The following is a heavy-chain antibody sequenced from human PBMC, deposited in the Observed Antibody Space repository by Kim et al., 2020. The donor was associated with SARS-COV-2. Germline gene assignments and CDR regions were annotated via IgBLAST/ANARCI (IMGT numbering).Heavy chain of an antibody. J-gene: IGHJ5*02. CDR3: ARGVVRRATAAGTGNWFDP. Sequence: SETLSLTCAVYGGSFSGYYWSWIRQPPGKGLEWIGEINHSGSTNYNPSLKSRVTISVDTSKNQFSLKLSSVTAADTAVYYCARGVVRRATAAGTGNWFDPWGQGTLVTVSS. CDR1: GGSFSGYY. CDR2: INHSGST. V-gene: IGHV4-34*01. D-gene: IGHD6-13*01.